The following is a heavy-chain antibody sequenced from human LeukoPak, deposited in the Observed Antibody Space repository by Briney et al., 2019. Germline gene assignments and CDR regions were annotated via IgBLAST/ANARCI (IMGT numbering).Heavy chain of an antibody. Sequence: GESLKISCKGSGYSFISYWIGWVRQMPGKGLEWMGIIYPGDSDIRYSPSFQGQVTISVDKPISTAYLQWSSLKASGTAMYYCAISVGSGWKFDYWGQGTLVTVSS. J-gene: IGHJ4*02. D-gene: IGHD6-19*01. V-gene: IGHV5-51*04. CDR2: IYPGDSDI. CDR1: GYSFISYW. CDR3: AISVGSGWKFDY.